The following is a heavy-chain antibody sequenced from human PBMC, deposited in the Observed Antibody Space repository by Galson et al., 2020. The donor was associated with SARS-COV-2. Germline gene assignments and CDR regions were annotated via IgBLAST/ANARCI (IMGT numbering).Heavy chain of an antibody. Sequence: ETSETLSLTCTVSGGSISSYYWSWIRQPPGKGLEWIGYIYYSGSTNYNPSLKSRVTISVDTSKNQFSLKLSSVTAADTAVYYCARRGLGYCSGGSCYNAVDIWGQGTMVTVSS. CDR3: ARRGLGYCSGGSCYNAVDI. V-gene: IGHV4-59*08. J-gene: IGHJ3*02. CDR1: GGSISSYY. D-gene: IGHD2-15*01. CDR2: IYYSGST.